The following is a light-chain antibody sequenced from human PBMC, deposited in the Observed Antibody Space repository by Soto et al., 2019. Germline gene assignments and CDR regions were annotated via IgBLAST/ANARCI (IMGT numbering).Light chain of an antibody. J-gene: IGKJ1*01. Sequence: DIQMTQSPASLSASVGDRVTITCRASQDISNFLAWLQQKPGQAPKSLIYAASGLQSGVPSKFSGRGSGTDFPLTISSLQPEDFATYYCQQYHSYPPTFGQGTKVEIK. V-gene: IGKV1-16*02. CDR2: AAS. CDR3: QQYHSYPPT. CDR1: QDISNF.